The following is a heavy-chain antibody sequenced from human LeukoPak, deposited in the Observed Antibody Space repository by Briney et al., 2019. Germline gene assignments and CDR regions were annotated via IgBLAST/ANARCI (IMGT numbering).Heavy chain of an antibody. CDR3: VGYYYGSGSYHNYPNFDY. J-gene: IGHJ4*02. V-gene: IGHV4-34*01. D-gene: IGHD3-10*01. Sequence: PSETLSVTCAVHGGSFIGHYCSWIRQPRGKGLEWIGGISHTGSTNYNPSLKSRVTISGDTSKNQFSLKLSSVTAADTAVYYCVGYYYGSGSYHNYPNFDYWGQGTLVTVSS. CDR1: GGSFIGHY. CDR2: ISHTGST.